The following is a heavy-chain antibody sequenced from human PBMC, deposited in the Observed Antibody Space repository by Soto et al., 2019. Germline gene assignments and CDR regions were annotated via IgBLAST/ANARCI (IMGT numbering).Heavy chain of an antibody. D-gene: IGHD5-12*01. CDR3: ARSPLLGWLQSWHFAY. CDR1: GYTFTTYY. Sequence: QVQLVQSGAEVKKPGASVKVSCKASGYTFTTYYIHWVRQAPGQGLEWIGVINPSGGSATYTQNFPDRVTMTRDTSTSTVTMELGSLTTDGTALYGCARSPLLGWLQSWHFAYWGQGALVTVSS. CDR2: INPSGGSA. J-gene: IGHJ4*02. V-gene: IGHV1-46*01.